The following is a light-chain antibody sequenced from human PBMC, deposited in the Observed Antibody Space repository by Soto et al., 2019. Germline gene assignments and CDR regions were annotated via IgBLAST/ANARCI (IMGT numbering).Light chain of an antibody. CDR3: CSDAGSSTLV. J-gene: IGLJ2*01. CDR1: SSDVGSYNL. V-gene: IGLV2-23*01. CDR2: EGS. Sequence: QSALTQPASVSGSPGQSITISCTGTSSDVGSYNLVSWYQQHPGKAPKLMIYEGSKRPSGVSNRFSGSKSGNTASLTISGLPAEDEADYYCCSDAGSSTLVFGGGTKLPV.